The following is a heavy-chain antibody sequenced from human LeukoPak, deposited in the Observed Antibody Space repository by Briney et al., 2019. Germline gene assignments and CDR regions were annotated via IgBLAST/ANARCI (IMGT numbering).Heavy chain of an antibody. CDR2: INSDGSGT. D-gene: IGHD4-23*01. V-gene: IGHV3-74*01. Sequence: GGSLRLSCVASGFTFSSYWMHWVRPAPGKGLVWVSRINSDGSGTSYAVSVRGRFTISRDNAKNTLYLQMNSLRAEDTAVYYCARGSVATQDYWGQGTLVTVSS. CDR1: GFTFSSYW. CDR3: ARGSVATQDY. J-gene: IGHJ4*02.